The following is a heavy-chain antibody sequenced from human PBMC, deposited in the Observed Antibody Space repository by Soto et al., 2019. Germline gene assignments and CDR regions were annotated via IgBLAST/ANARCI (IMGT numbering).Heavy chain of an antibody. CDR3: AKESGAPAGTAEY. V-gene: IGHV4-4*07. J-gene: IGHJ4*02. CDR1: GASFSNSY. D-gene: IGHD1-1*01. Sequence: QVQLQESGPGLVKPSETLSLTCTVSGASFSNSYWSWIRRPAGKGLEWIGRISASGNTNYNPSLKSRVTMSIDTSKNQFSLKVTSVTAADTAPYYCAKESGAPAGTAEYWGQGILVTVSS. CDR2: ISASGNT.